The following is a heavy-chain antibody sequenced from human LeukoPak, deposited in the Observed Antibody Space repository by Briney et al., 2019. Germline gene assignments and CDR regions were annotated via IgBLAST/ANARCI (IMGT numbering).Heavy chain of an antibody. CDR3: ARHRVSRWELQDYFDY. V-gene: IGHV4-39*01. D-gene: IGHD1-26*01. Sequence: SETLSLTCTVSGGSISSSSYYWCWIRQPPGKGLEWFGSIYYSGSTYYNPSLKSRVTISVDTSKNQFSLKLSSVTAADTAVYYCARHRVSRWELQDYFDYWGQGTLVTVSS. J-gene: IGHJ4*02. CDR2: IYYSGST. CDR1: GGSISSSSYY.